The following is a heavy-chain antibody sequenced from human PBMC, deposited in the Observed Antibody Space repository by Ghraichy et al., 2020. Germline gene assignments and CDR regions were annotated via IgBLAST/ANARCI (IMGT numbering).Heavy chain of an antibody. CDR3: ARDRGYPDSFDI. V-gene: IGHV3-74*03. CDR2: IKGDGST. CDR1: GFTFSPYW. Sequence: GGTLRLSCAASGFTFSPYWMCCVRQAPGKGLVWVSHIKGDGSTTYADSVKGRFTISRDNAKNTLYLQMNSLRAEDTAVYYCARDRGYPDSFDIWGQGTMVTVSS. J-gene: IGHJ3*02. D-gene: IGHD3-10*01.